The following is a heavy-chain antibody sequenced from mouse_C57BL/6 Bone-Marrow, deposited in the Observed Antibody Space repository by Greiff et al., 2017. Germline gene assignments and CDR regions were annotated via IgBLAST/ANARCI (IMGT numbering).Heavy chain of an antibody. Sequence: QVQLQQSGAELVRPGTSVKMSCKASGYTFTNYWIGWAKQRPGHGLEWIGDLYPGGGYTNYNEKFKGKATLTADKSSSTAYMQFSSLTSEDSAIYYCARIYYGKGYAMDDWGQGTSVTVSS. CDR1: GYTFTNYW. J-gene: IGHJ4*01. V-gene: IGHV1-63*01. CDR2: LYPGGGYT. CDR3: ARIYYGKGYAMDD. D-gene: IGHD2-1*01.